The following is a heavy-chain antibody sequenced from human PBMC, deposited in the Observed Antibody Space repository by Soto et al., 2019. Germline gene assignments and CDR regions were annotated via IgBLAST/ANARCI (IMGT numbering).Heavy chain of an antibody. CDR2: IDPGGFNT. Sequence: GESLKISCKGSGYTFSDYWIGWVRQMPGKGLEWMGIIDPGGFNTRYSPSFQGQVTISADKSVSTAYLQWGGLKASDTGMYYCARHLEGYGMDVWGQGTTVTVSS. CDR1: GYTFSDYW. J-gene: IGHJ6*02. D-gene: IGHD3-3*01. CDR3: ARHLEGYGMDV. V-gene: IGHV5-51*01.